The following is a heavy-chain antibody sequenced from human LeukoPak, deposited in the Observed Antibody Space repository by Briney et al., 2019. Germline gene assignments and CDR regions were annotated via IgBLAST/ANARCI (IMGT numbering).Heavy chain of an antibody. V-gene: IGHV4-59*11. J-gene: IGHJ4*02. CDR3: ARGEAVPIIGPIAPFGY. CDR2: FFYTGGT. CDR1: GDSYSSPY. D-gene: IGHD6-13*01. Sequence: SETLSLTCTVSGDSYSSPYWSWIRQPPGKGLEWIGSFFYTGGTFYNPSLSSRVIISGDTSKKEFSLKLTSVTPADTAVYYCARGEAVPIIGPIAPFGYWGQGTLVTVSS.